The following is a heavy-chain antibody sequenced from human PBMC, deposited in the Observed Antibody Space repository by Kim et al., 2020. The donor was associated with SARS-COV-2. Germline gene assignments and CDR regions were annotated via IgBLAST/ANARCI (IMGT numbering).Heavy chain of an antibody. J-gene: IGHJ6*02. CDR3: ASSLITGGSFITIFGVVGADYYGMDV. V-gene: IGHV1-46*01. Sequence: ASVKVSCKASGYTFTSYYMHWVRQAPGQGLEWMGIINPSGGSTSYAQKFQGRVTMTRDTSTSTVYMELSSLRSEDTAVYYCASSLITGGSFITIFGVVGADYYGMDVWGQGTTVTVSS. CDR1: GYTFTSYY. D-gene: IGHD3-3*01. CDR2: INPSGGST.